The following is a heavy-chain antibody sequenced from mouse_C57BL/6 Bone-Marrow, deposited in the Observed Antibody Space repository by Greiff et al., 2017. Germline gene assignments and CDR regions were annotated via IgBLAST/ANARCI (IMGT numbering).Heavy chain of an antibody. D-gene: IGHD2-4*01. Sequence: VQIQQSGAELARPGASVKMSCKASGYTFTSYTMHWVKQRPGQGLEWIGYINPSSGYTKYNQKFKDKATLTADKSSSTAYMQLSSLTSEDSAVYYWARGDDYDDVAYYFGYWGQGATLTVSS. CDR1: GYTFTSYT. CDR2: INPSSGYT. CDR3: ARGDDYDDVAYYFGY. V-gene: IGHV1-4*01. J-gene: IGHJ2*01.